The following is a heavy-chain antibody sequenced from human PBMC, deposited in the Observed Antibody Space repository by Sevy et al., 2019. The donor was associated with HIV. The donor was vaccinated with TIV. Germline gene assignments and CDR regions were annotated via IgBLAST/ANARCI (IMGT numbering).Heavy chain of an antibody. Sequence: GGSLRLSCAASGFPFNDHAMHWVRLVPGKGLEWVSGISWNRRNIGYADCVKGRFTISGKKTRHSVYLEMHSLRPEDLAFYYCAEDINRGCDGVNCYSYYYYFYVLDVWGQGTTVTVSS. CDR2: ISWNRRNI. J-gene: IGHJ6*02. CDR3: AEDINRGCDGVNCYSYYYYFYVLDV. D-gene: IGHD2-21*01. CDR1: GFPFNDHA. V-gene: IGHV3-9*03.